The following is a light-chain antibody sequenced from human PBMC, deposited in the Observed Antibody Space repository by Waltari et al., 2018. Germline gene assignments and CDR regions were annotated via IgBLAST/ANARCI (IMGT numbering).Light chain of an antibody. Sequence: QSVLTQSPSASGTPGQRVTISCSGSNSNIGRNIVNWYQQIPGTAPKLLIYSDDQRPSGVPDRFSGSKSVTSASLAISGLQSEDEADYYCAAWDDSLGGYVFGAGTKVTVL. CDR2: SDD. V-gene: IGLV1-44*01. J-gene: IGLJ1*01. CDR1: NSNIGRNI. CDR3: AAWDDSLGGYV.